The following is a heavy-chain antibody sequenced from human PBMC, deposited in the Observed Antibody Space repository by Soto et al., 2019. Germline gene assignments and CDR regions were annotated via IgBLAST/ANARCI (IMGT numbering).Heavy chain of an antibody. D-gene: IGHD4-4*01. CDR1: GFLFSNYA. Sequence: PGGSLRLSCTASGFLFSNYAMIWVRQTPRKGLEWVSAISGSGLQTYFADSVKGRFTMSRDNSKNTMDMQMNSLRVDDTAVYYCAKILATVESYYYGMDVWGQGTTVTVSS. V-gene: IGHV3-23*01. CDR3: AKILATVESYYYGMDV. J-gene: IGHJ6*02. CDR2: ISGSGLQT.